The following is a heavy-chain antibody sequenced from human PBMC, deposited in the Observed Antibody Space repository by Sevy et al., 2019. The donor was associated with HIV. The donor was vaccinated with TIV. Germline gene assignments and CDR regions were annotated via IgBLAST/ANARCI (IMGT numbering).Heavy chain of an antibody. J-gene: IGHJ4*02. CDR2: IWYDGSNK. CDR1: GFTFSSYG. D-gene: IGHD3-22*01. Sequence: GGSLRLSCAASGFTFSSYGMHWVRQAPGKGLEWVAVIWYDGSNKYYADSVKGRFTISRDNSKNTLYLQMNSLRPEDTAVYYCAREYRGRHTWLFDYWGQGTLVTVSS. CDR3: AREYRGRHTWLFDY. V-gene: IGHV3-33*01.